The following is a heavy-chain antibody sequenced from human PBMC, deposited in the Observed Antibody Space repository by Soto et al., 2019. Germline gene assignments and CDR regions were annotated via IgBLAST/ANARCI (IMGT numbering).Heavy chain of an antibody. D-gene: IGHD6-13*01. CDR1: GESFSGYY. J-gene: IGHJ4*02. CDR2: IHDSGST. CDR3: VRGVRRPCSWYSDY. Sequence: SQTLPLTSAVYGESFSGYYWSWLRQPPGKGLEWIGEIHDSGSTNDHPSLNSGLIISVDTSKTPFSLKLSSVTAADTAVYYCVRGVRRPCSWYSDYWGKGTLVTVSS. V-gene: IGHV4-34*01.